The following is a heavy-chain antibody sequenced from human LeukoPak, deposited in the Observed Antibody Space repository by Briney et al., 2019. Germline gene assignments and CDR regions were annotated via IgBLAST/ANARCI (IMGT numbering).Heavy chain of an antibody. J-gene: IGHJ4*02. CDR2: ISAYNGNT. D-gene: IGHD2-15*01. Sequence: ASVKVSCKASGYTFTSYGISWVRQAPGQGLEWMGWISAYNGNTNYAQKLQGRVTMTTDTSTSTAYMELRSLRSDDTAVYYCARGHLLGYCSGGSCPTGFDYWGQGTLVTVSS. V-gene: IGHV1-18*01. CDR3: ARGHLLGYCSGGSCPTGFDY. CDR1: GYTFTSYG.